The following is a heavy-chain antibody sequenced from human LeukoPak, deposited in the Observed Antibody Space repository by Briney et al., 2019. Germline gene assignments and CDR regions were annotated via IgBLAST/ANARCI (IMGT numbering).Heavy chain of an antibody. V-gene: IGHV1-69*02. CDR2: IIPILGIA. CDR1: GGTFISYT. D-gene: IGHD2-21*02. J-gene: IGHJ4*02. Sequence: SVTVSFKASGGTFISYTISGVRQAPGQGVERMGRIIPILGIANYAQKFQGRVTITADKSTSTSYMELSSLRSEDTAVYYCARYQESADCYRCFDYWGQGTLVTVSS. CDR3: ARYQESADCYRCFDY.